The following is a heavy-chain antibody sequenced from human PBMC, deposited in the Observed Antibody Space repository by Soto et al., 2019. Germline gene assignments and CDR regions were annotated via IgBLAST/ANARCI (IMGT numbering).Heavy chain of an antibody. CDR1: GGTFSSYT. D-gene: IGHD2-8*01. CDR3: ARDYTIPGIIDEVGAFDI. J-gene: IGHJ3*02. Sequence: QVQLVQSGAEVKKPGSSVKVSCKASGGTFSSYTFNWVRQAPGQGLEWMGRIIPSLGLPNYAQKFQGRVTITADKSTSTVYMDLSSLRSADTAVYYCARDYTIPGIIDEVGAFDIWGQGTMVTVSS. V-gene: IGHV1-69*02. CDR2: IIPSLGLP.